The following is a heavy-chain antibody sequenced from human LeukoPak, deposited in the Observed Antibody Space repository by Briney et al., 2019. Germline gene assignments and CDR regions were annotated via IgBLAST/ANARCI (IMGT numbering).Heavy chain of an antibody. Sequence: GGSLRLSCAASGFTFSNYAMSWVRQAPGKGLEWVSAISGSASSTYHADSVKGRFTISRDNSKNTLYLQMNSLRAGDTAVYYCARAAYSSTWYSRYFDLWGRGTLVTVSS. J-gene: IGHJ2*01. CDR1: GFTFSNYA. D-gene: IGHD6-13*01. V-gene: IGHV3-23*01. CDR3: ARAAYSSTWYSRYFDL. CDR2: ISGSASST.